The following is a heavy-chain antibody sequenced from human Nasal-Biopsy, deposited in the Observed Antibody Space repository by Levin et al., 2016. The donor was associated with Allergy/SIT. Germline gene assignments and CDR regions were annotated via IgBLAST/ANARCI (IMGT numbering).Heavy chain of an antibody. CDR2: IKPDGSEK. V-gene: IGHV3-7*01. CDR1: GFTFSSFW. Sequence: GESLKISCAASGFTFSSFWMSWVRQTPGKGLECVARIKPDGSEKQYVDSVKGRFTISRDNARNSLYLEMNSLRVEDTAMYYCARDVGYCAKGECHWGQGSLVTVSS. J-gene: IGHJ4*02. CDR3: ARDVGYCAKGECH. D-gene: IGHD2-8*01.